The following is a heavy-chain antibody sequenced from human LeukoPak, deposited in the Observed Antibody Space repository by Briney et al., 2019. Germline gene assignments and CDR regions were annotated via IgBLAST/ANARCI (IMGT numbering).Heavy chain of an antibody. Sequence: SETLSLTCTVSGDSINGYYWTWIRQPPGKGLEWIGYLYHSGSTKYNPSLKSRVTISGDTSKNQFSLRLSSVTAADTAVYYCARSRRRWLEGAFDIWGKGTLVTVSS. J-gene: IGHJ3*02. CDR2: LYHSGST. CDR1: GDSINGYY. CDR3: ARSRRRWLEGAFDI. D-gene: IGHD5-24*01. V-gene: IGHV4-59*01.